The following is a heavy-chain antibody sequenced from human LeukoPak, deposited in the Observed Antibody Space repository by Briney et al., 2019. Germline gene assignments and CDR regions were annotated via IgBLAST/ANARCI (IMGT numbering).Heavy chain of an antibody. CDR1: GFTFSSYG. D-gene: IGHD2-15*01. CDR2: IWYDGINK. V-gene: IGHV3-33*01. Sequence: GGSLRLSCSASGFTFSSYGMHWVRQAPGRGLEWVAAIWYDGINKYYADSVKGRFTISRDTSKSTLYLQMNSLRAEDTAVYYCARYRYCSGGSCYSHWFDPWGQGTLVTVSS. CDR3: ARYRYCSGGSCYSHWFDP. J-gene: IGHJ5*02.